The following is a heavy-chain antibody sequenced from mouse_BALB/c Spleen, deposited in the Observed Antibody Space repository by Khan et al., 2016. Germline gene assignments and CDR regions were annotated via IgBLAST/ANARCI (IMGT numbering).Heavy chain of an antibody. CDR2: IRYSGST. CDR3: TRSPTATRYFDV. V-gene: IGHV3-2*02. CDR1: GYSITSDYA. Sequence: EVQLQESGPGLVKPSQSLSLTCTVTGYSITSDYAWNWIRQFPGNKLEWMGYIRYSGSTTYNPSLKSRISITREPSKNQFFLQLYSVTPEDTATYYCTRSPTATRYFDVWGAGTTVTVSS. D-gene: IGHD1-2*01. J-gene: IGHJ1*01.